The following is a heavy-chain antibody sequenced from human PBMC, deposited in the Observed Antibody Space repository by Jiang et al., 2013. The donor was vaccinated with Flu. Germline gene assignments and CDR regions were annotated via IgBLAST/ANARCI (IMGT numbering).Heavy chain of an antibody. CDR2: ISVSNYL. Sequence: QLLESGGGLVKPGGSLRLSCAASGFTFTSYNMNWVRQAPGKGLEWVSAISVSNYLYYADSVKGRFTISRDNAKKSLYLQMNSLRAEDTAVYYCARVSNGWYSYDWGQGTLVTVSS. J-gene: IGHJ4*02. CDR1: GFTFTSYN. CDR3: ARVSNGWYSYD. D-gene: IGHD6-19*01. V-gene: IGHV3-21*01.